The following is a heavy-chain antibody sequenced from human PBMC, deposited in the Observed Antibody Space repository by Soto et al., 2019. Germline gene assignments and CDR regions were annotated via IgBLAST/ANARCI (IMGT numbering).Heavy chain of an antibody. D-gene: IGHD1-26*01. CDR2: ISAYNGNT. CDR1: GYTFTIYG. CDR3: ARVYFPGGRYYYYYYMDV. V-gene: IGHV1-18*01. Sequence: ASVKVSCKASGYTFTIYGISWVRQAPGQGLEWMGWISAYNGNTNYAQKLQGRVTMTTDTSTSTAYMELRSLRSDDTAVYYCARVYFPGGRYYYYYYMDVWGKGTTVTVSS. J-gene: IGHJ6*03.